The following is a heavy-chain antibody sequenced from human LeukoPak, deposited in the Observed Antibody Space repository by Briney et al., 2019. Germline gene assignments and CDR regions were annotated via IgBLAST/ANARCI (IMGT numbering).Heavy chain of an antibody. D-gene: IGHD3-10*01. CDR1: GGSISSYY. Sequence: PSETLSLTCTVSGGSISSYYWSWIRQPPGKGLEWIGYVYYSGSTNYNPSLKSRVTISVDTSKNQFSLKLSSVTAADTAVYYCAREVHGSGSPFDYWGQGTLVTVSS. CDR2: VYYSGST. CDR3: AREVHGSGSPFDY. J-gene: IGHJ4*02. V-gene: IGHV4-59*12.